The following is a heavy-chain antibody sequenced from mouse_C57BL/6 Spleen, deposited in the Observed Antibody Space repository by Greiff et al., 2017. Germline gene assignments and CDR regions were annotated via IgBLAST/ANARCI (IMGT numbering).Heavy chain of an antibody. CDR3: AREMGIYYEYDYAMDY. D-gene: IGHD2-4*01. V-gene: IGHV1-78*01. J-gene: IGHJ4*01. Sequence: VQLQQSDAELVKPGASVKISCKVSGYTFTDHTIHWMKQRPEQGLEWIGYIYPRDGSTKYNEKFKGKATLTADKSSSTAYMQLNSLTSEDSAVYFCAREMGIYYEYDYAMDYWGQGTSVTVSS. CDR2: IYPRDGST. CDR1: GYTFTDHT.